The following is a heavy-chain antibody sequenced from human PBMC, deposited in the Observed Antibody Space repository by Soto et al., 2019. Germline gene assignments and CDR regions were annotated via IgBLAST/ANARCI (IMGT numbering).Heavy chain of an antibody. V-gene: IGHV3-23*01. J-gene: IGHJ4*02. CDR3: AQSTYCAGDCYSKDFDS. Sequence: EVQLLESGGGLIQPGGSRRLSCAVAGVTLSNYAMSWFRQAPGKGLEWVSSIRGPAGYTQYADSVKDRFSISRDSSKNKLFLQMDSLRAEDTALYYCAQSTYCAGDCYSKDFDSWGQGTLVTVSP. CDR2: IRGPAGYT. D-gene: IGHD2-21*02. CDR1: GVTLSNYA.